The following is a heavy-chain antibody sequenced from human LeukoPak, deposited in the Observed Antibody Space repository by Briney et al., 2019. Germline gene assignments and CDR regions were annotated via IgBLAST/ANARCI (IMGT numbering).Heavy chain of an antibody. CDR1: GFTFSSYA. J-gene: IGHJ4*02. CDR2: ISGSGGST. D-gene: IGHD3-16*01. CDR3: AEGYYDYVWGSYYFDY. Sequence: GGSLRLSCAASGFTFSSYAMSWVRQAPGKGLEWVSAISGSGGSTYYADSVKGRFTISRDNSRDTLYLQVNSLRAEDTAVYYCAEGYYDYVWGSYYFDYWGQGTLVTVSS. V-gene: IGHV3-23*01.